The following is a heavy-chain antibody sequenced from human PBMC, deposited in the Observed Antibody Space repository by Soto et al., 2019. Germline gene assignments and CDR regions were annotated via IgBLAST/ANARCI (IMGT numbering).Heavy chain of an antibody. Sequence: GESLKISCKGSGYNFAGYWIAWVRQMPGKGLELMGIIYPSDSDTRYRPSFQGQVTISADKSISSAYLQWSSLRASDTAMYYCARGGVSTRTFDYRGQGTTVTASS. D-gene: IGHD3-3*01. CDR1: GYNFAGYW. J-gene: IGHJ4*03. V-gene: IGHV5-51*01. CDR2: IYPSDSDT. CDR3: ARGGVSTRTFDY.